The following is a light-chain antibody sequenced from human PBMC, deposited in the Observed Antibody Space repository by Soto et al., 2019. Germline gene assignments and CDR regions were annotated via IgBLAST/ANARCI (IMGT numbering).Light chain of an antibody. Sequence: EIVLTQSPATLSLSPGERATLSCRASQSVSSYLAWYQQKPGQAPRLLIYDASNRATGIPARFSGSGSGTDFTLTISSLEPEDFAVYYCQQRINWPRITFGQVTRLEIK. CDR2: DAS. J-gene: IGKJ5*01. CDR1: QSVSSY. V-gene: IGKV3-11*01. CDR3: QQRINWPRIT.